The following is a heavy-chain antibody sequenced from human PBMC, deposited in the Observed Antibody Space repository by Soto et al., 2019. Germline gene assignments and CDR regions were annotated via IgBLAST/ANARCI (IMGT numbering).Heavy chain of an antibody. V-gene: IGHV4-39*01. Sequence: SETLSLTCTVSGGSISGSSYYWGWIRQPPGKGLEWIGSIYYSGSTYYNPSLKSRVTISVDTSKNQFSLKLSSVTAADTAVYYCASTYYDFWSGYSPVGYYFAYWGQGTLVTVS. CDR2: IYYSGST. CDR3: ASTYYDFWSGYSPVGYYFAY. D-gene: IGHD3-3*01. J-gene: IGHJ4*02. CDR1: GGSISGSSYY.